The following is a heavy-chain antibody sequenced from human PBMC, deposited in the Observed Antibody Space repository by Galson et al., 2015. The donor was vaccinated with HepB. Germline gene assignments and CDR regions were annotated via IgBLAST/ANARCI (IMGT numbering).Heavy chain of an antibody. V-gene: IGHV1-69*10. CDR3: ARRRGYDINYYYMDV. J-gene: IGHJ6*03. Sequence: SVKVSCKASGGTFSSYAISWVRQAPGQGLEWMGGIIPILGIANYAQKFRGRVTITADKSTSTAYMELSSLRSEDTAVYYCARRRGYDINYYYMDVWGKGTTVTVSS. D-gene: IGHD2-8*01. CDR2: IIPILGIA. CDR1: GGTFSSYA.